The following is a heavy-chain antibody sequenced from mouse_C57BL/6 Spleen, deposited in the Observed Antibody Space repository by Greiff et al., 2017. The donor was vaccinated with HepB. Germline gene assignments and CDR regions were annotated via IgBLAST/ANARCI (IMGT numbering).Heavy chain of an antibody. CDR3: TRSPPYCYGSSYFDY. V-gene: IGHV1-5*01. J-gene: IGHJ2*01. CDR2: IYPGNSDT. Sequence: VQLQQSGTVLARPGASVKMSCKTSGYTFTSYWMHWVKQRPGQGLEWIGAIYPGNSDTSYTQKFKGKAKLTAVTSASTAYMELSSLTTEDSAVYYCTRSPPYCYGSSYFDYWGQGTTLTVSS. CDR1: GYTFTSYW. D-gene: IGHD1-1*01.